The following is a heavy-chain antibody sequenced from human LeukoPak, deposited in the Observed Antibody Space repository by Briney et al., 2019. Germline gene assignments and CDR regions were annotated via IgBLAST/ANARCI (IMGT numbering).Heavy chain of an antibody. Sequence: GGSLRLSCAASGFTFSSYEMDWVRQAPGKGLEWVSYISSSGSARNYADSVKGRFTISRDNSKNSLYLEMNSLRAEDTSVYYCVTLVIPTPHWGQGTLVTVSS. CDR1: GFTFSSYE. V-gene: IGHV3-48*03. CDR2: ISSSGSAR. D-gene: IGHD1-26*01. J-gene: IGHJ1*01. CDR3: VTLVIPTPH.